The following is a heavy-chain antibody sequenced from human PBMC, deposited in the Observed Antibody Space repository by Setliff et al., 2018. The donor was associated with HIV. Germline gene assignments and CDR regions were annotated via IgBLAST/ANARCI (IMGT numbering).Heavy chain of an antibody. CDR1: GGSFSGYY. V-gene: IGHV4-34*01. CDR2: INHSGST. CDR3: ARGRLRTVTSLIKKRASYTWLDP. J-gene: IGHJ5*02. Sequence: SETLSLTCAVYGGSFSGYYWSWIRQPPGKGLEWIGEINHSGSTNYNPSLKSRVTISVDTSKNQFSLKLSSVSAADTAVYYCARGRLRTVTSLIKKRASYTWLDPWGQGTLVTVSS. D-gene: IGHD3-16*01.